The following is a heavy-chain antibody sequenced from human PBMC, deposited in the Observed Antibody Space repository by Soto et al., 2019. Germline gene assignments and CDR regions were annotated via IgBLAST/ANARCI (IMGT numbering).Heavy chain of an antibody. D-gene: IGHD2-21*02. V-gene: IGHV1-46*01. CDR3: ARGGHVVVVTAALDY. Sequence: QVQLVQSGAEVKKPGASVKVSCKASGDTFTDYYIHWVRQAPGQGLEWMGTVNPSGGHTTYAQHFLGRMTMTRDTSTSTLYMELTSLTSEDTAIYYCARGGHVVVVTAALDYWGQETLVTVSS. CDR1: GDTFTDYY. J-gene: IGHJ4*02. CDR2: VNPSGGHT.